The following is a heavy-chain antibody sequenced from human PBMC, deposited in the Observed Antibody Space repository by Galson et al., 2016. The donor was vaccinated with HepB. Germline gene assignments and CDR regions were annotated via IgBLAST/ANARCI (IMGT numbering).Heavy chain of an antibody. J-gene: IGHJ4*02. V-gene: IGHV1-18*01. CDR2: ITPYNGDT. CDR1: GYTFTRYS. Sequence: SVKVSCKASGYTFTRYSISWVRQAPGQGLEWMGWITPYNGDTDYAQKLQGRVTVTTDTSTSTVYMELRSLRSDDTAVYYCARSLDPVEWLLFDYWGQGTLVTVSS. CDR3: ARSLDPVEWLLFDY. D-gene: IGHD3-3*01.